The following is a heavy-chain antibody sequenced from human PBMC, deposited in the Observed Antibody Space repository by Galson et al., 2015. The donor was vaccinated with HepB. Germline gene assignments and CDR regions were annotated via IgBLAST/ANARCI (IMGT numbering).Heavy chain of an antibody. CDR2: IFSSGTT. CDR3: ARGGSGRYFDL. J-gene: IGHJ2*01. CDR1: GGSMSGYY. Sequence: SETLSLTCTVSGGSMSGYYCSWIRQPAGKGLEWIGRIFSSGTTNYNPSLKSRVAVSIDTSKNQFSLSLSSVTAADTAVYYCARGGSGRYFDLWGRGTLVTASS. D-gene: IGHD3-16*01. V-gene: IGHV4-4*07.